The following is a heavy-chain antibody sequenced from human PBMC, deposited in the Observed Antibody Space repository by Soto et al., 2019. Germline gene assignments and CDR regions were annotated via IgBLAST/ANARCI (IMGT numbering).Heavy chain of an antibody. CDR2: ITNNGNT. D-gene: IGHD1-1*01. Sequence: SETLSLACNVSGVSGTSGSIYWAWILQPPGKGRECIGCITNNGNTNYNPAIKTRVTISVEMSRSQITLMVSDLTAADTALYYCARGATVTQYDYWGQGTLVTVSS. CDR1: GVSGTSGSIY. V-gene: IGHV4-61*01. J-gene: IGHJ4*02. CDR3: ARGATVTQYDY.